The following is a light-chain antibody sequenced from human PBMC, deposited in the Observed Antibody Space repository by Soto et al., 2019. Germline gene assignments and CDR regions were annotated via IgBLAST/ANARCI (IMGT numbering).Light chain of an antibody. CDR2: DAS. Sequence: EIVLTQSPATLSLSPGERATLSCRASQSVGSYLAWYQQKPGQAPRLLIYDASDRAAGIPGRFSGSGSGTDFTLTISSLEPEDFAVFYCQQRRSWPLTFGGGTKVEIK. V-gene: IGKV3-11*01. J-gene: IGKJ4*01. CDR3: QQRRSWPLT. CDR1: QSVGSY.